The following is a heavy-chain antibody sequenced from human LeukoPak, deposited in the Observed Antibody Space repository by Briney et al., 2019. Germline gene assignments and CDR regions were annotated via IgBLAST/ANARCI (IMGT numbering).Heavy chain of an antibody. CDR2: INPSGGST. CDR3: ARSSAYYNEADM. CDR1: GYTFTSYY. J-gene: IGHJ3*02. Sequence: ASVKVSCKTFGYTFTSYYVHWVRQPPGQGLEWMGIINPSGGSTTYAQKFQGRLTMTSDTSTSTVYMELSSLRSEDTAVYYCARSSAYYNEADMWGQGTMVTVSS. V-gene: IGHV1-46*01. D-gene: IGHD3-9*01.